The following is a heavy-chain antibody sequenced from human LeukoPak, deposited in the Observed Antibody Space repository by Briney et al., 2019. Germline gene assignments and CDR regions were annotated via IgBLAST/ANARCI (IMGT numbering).Heavy chain of an antibody. CDR1: GGSFSGYY. CDR2: INHSGST. Sequence: SETLSLTCAVYGGSFSGYYWSWIRQPPGKGLEWIGEINHSGSTNYNPSLKSRVTISVDTSKNQFSLKLSSVTAADTAVYYCARRTTLLWFGELWPNWFDPWGQETLVTVSS. CDR3: ARRTTLLWFGELWPNWFDP. V-gene: IGHV4-34*01. J-gene: IGHJ5*02. D-gene: IGHD3-10*01.